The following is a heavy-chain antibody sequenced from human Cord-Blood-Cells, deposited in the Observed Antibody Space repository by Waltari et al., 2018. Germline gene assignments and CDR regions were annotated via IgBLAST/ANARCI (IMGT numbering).Heavy chain of an antibody. J-gene: IGHJ4*02. CDR2: SNPSGCST. CDR3: ARDKIAAADY. D-gene: IGHD6-13*01. CDR1: GYTFTSYY. V-gene: IGHV1-46*01. Sequence: QVQLVQSGAEVKKPGASVKDSCKACGYTFTSYYIHWVRQAPGKGLERMGISNPSGCSTSYAQKFQGRVTMTRDTSTSTVYMELSSLRSEDTAVYYCARDKIAAADYWGQGTLVTVSS.